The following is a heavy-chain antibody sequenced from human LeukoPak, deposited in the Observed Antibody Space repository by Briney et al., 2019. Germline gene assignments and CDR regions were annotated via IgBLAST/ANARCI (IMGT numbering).Heavy chain of an antibody. V-gene: IGHV3-7*03. CDR3: ARYSGSYHSFHY. D-gene: IGHD1-26*01. CDR2: VNEDGSGR. Sequence: GGSLRLSCAASGFTFSGYWMSWVRQAPGKGLEWVANVNEDGSGRHYVDSVKGRFTVSRDNAENSLYLQMNSLRPEDTAVYYCARYSGSYHSFHYWGQGTLVTVSS. CDR1: GFTFSGYW. J-gene: IGHJ4*02.